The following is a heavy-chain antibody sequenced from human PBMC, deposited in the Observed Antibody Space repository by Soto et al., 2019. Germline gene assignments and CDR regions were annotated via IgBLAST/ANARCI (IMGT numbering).Heavy chain of an antibody. D-gene: IGHD6-13*01. CDR3: VKDMGQAAVGIRYPYGLDV. CDR2: LSSDGIGT. Sequence: PGGSLRLSCSGSGFTVSSFGMHWVRQAPGKGLEHVSTLSSDGIGTYYADSVKGRFTFSRDTSKNTLYLQMSSLRTEDTAVCYCVKDMGQAAVGIRYPYGLDVWGLGTTVTVSS. J-gene: IGHJ6*02. CDR1: GFTVSSFG. V-gene: IGHV3-64D*06.